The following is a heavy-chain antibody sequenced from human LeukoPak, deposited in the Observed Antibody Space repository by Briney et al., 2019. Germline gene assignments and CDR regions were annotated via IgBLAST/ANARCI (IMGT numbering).Heavy chain of an antibody. Sequence: HPGGSLRLSCAASGFTFSSYWMSWVRQAPGKGLEWVANIKQDGSEKYYVDSVKGRFTISRDNAKNSLYLQMNSLRAEDTAVYYYARRAGAYSHPYDYWGQGTLVTVSS. CDR1: GFTFSSYW. D-gene: IGHD4/OR15-4a*01. J-gene: IGHJ4*02. V-gene: IGHV3-7*03. CDR2: IKQDGSEK. CDR3: ARRAGAYSHPYDY.